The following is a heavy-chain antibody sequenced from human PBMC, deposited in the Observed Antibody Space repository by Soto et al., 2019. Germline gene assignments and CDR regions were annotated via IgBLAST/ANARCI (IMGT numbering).Heavy chain of an antibody. CDR3: ARNPDGTGWYDY. V-gene: IGHV4-39*01. CDR1: GGSISSSSYF. Sequence: SETLSLTCTVSGGSISSSSYFWGWIRQPPGKGLEWIGSIYYSGSTYYNPSLKSRVTVSVDTSKNQFSLKLRSEDTAVYSCARNPDGTGWYDYWGQGTLVTAPQ. D-gene: IGHD6-19*01. CDR2: IYYSGST. J-gene: IGHJ4*02.